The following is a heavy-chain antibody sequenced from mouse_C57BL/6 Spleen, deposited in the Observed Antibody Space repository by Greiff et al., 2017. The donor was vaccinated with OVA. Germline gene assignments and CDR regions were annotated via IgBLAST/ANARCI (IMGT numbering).Heavy chain of an antibody. CDR3: ALRYAMDY. V-gene: IGHV10-1*01. Sequence: EAGGGLVQPKGSLKLSCAASGFSFNTYAMNWVPQAPGKGWEWVDRIRSKSNNYATYYVDSVKDRFTISRDDSESMLYLQMNNWKTEDTAMYYCALRYAMDYWGKGTSVTVSS. CDR1: GFSFNTYA. J-gene: IGHJ4*01. CDR2: IRSKSNNYAT. D-gene: IGHD2-12*01.